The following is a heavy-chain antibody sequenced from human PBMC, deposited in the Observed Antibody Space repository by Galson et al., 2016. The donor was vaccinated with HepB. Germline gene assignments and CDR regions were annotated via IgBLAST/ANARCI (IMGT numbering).Heavy chain of an antibody. D-gene: IGHD3-10*01. CDR2: FYPDGGT. CDR1: GFIVSSNY. V-gene: IGHV3-53*01. Sequence: SLRLSCAVSGFIVSSNYMSWVRQAPGKGLEWVSVFYPDGGTFYADSVKGRFTISRDNSKNTLYLQMNSLRAEDTALYYCASSIHGYYWGHGTLVTVSS. J-gene: IGHJ4*01. CDR3: ASSIHGYY.